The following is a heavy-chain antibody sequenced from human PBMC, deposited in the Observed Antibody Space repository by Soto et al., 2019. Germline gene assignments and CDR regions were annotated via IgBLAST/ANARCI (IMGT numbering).Heavy chain of an antibody. J-gene: IGHJ6*02. CDR2: INHSRST. CDR1: GGSFSGYY. Sequence: PSETLSLTCAVYGGSFSGYYWSWIRQPPGKGLEWIGEINHSRSTNYNPSLKSRVTISVDTSKNQFSLKLSSVTAADTAVYYCARGRGIAAAQVRDYYYYGMDVWGQGTTVTVSS. CDR3: ARGRGIAAAQVRDYYYYGMDV. V-gene: IGHV4-34*01. D-gene: IGHD6-13*01.